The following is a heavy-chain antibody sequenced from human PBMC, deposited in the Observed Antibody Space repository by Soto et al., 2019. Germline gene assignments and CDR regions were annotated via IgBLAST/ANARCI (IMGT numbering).Heavy chain of an antibody. Sequence: ESGGGLVQPGGSLKLSYAGSGFTFSGSARHWVRQASGKGLEWVGRIRSKPNNYATAYGASVKGRFTISRDDSKNTAYLPMNSLNTEDTAVYYCSRQASDYWSGKPQYYMDVWGKGTTVTVSS. D-gene: IGHD3-3*01. V-gene: IGHV3-73*01. CDR2: IRSKPNNYAT. J-gene: IGHJ6*03. CDR1: GFTFSGSA. CDR3: SRQASDYWSGKPQYYMDV.